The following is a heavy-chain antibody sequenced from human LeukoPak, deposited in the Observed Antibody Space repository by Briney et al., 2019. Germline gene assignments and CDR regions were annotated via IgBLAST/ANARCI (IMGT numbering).Heavy chain of an antibody. CDR3: ARDRRGFGELLDY. D-gene: IGHD3-10*01. CDR2: INPSGGST. V-gene: IGHV1-46*01. CDR1: GYTFTNYY. J-gene: IGHJ4*02. Sequence: GASVKVSCKASGYTFTNYYMHWVRQAPGHGLEWMGIINPSGGSTTYAQKFQGRITVTRDTSTSTVYMELSSLRSEDTAVYYCARDRRGFGELLDYWGQGTLVTVSS.